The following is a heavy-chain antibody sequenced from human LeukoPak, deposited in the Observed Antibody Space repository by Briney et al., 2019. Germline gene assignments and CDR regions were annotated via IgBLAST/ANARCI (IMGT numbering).Heavy chain of an antibody. CDR3: VRVPGECGTSCNQSSSGWSTSFDY. Sequence: AVSVKLSCNSSGYTFTSYGIRWVRQAPGQGLEWMGYIRAYNGNTNYAQKLQGRDTMTTDTSTSTAYMELRGLRSDDTAVYYCVRVPGECGTSCNQSSSGWSTSFDYGGQGTLVTVSS. D-gene: IGHD6-19*01. CDR2: IRAYNGNT. J-gene: IGHJ4*02. V-gene: IGHV1-18*01. CDR1: GYTFTSYG.